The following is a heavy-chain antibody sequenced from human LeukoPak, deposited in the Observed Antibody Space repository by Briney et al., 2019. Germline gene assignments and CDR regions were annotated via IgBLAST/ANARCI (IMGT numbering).Heavy chain of an antibody. CDR2: IRNSDGMT. CDR3: ARIKPYYYDSSGYPY. V-gene: IGHV3-23*01. J-gene: IGHJ4*02. D-gene: IGHD3-22*01. Sequence: GGSLRLSCDASGFSINTYTMYWVRQAPGQGLEWVSGIRNSDGMTYYADSVRGRFTISRDNSKNTLYLQMNSLRAEDTAVYYCARIKPYYYDSSGYPYWGQGTLVTVSS. CDR1: GFSINTYT.